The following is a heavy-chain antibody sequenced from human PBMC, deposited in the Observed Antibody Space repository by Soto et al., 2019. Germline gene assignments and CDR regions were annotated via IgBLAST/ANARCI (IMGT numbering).Heavy chain of an antibody. V-gene: IGHV2-26*01. CDR1: GFSLSNTRMG. D-gene: IGHD2-21*01. Sequence: QVTLKESGPVLVKPTETLTLTCTVSGFSLSNTRMGVSWIRQPPGKALEWLAHIFSNDKRSYNPSLRSRLTLSKDTSKRQVVLTMTNMDPADTATYYCARIVADYSSALDVWGQGTTVTVPS. CDR2: IFSNDKR. CDR3: ARIVADYSSALDV. J-gene: IGHJ6*02.